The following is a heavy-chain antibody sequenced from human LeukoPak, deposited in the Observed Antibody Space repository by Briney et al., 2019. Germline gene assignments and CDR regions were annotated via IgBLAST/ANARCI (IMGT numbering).Heavy chain of an antibody. CDR2: INPNSGGT. CDR3: ASATTYCGADCYPLDAFDI. D-gene: IGHD2-21*02. V-gene: IGHV1-2*02. CDR1: GYTFTGYY. J-gene: IGHJ3*02. Sequence: ASVKVSCKASGYTFTGYYMHWVRPAPGQGLEWMGWINPNSGGTNYAQKFLGRITMTRDTSISTAYMELSRLRSADTAVYYCASATTYCGADCYPLDAFDIWGQGTMVTVSS.